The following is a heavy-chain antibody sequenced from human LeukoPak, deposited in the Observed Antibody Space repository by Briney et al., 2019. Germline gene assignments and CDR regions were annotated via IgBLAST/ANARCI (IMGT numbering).Heavy chain of an antibody. J-gene: IGHJ4*02. CDR1: GGSFSGYY. D-gene: IGHD3-3*01. Sequence: PSGTLSLTCAVYGGSFSGYYWSWIRQPPGKGLEWIGEINHSGSTNYNPSLKSRVTISVDTSKNQFSLKLSSVTAADTAVYYCARGRGDFDYWGQGTLVTVSS. CDR3: ARGRGDFDY. CDR2: INHSGST. V-gene: IGHV4-34*01.